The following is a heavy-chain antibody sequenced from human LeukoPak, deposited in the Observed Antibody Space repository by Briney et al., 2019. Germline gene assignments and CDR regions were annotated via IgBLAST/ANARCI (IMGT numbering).Heavy chain of an antibody. Sequence: GGSLTLSCPASGFMFSGYGMHWVSQAPGSGLEWVAFIRQDGTQYHPGTVKGRFTISRDNSKSTLFLQMYSLGPDDTAVYYCGKGRERDYNCLDSWGQGTLVTVSS. CDR1: GFMFSGYG. D-gene: IGHD5-24*01. J-gene: IGHJ4*02. CDR2: IRQDGTQ. V-gene: IGHV3-30*02. CDR3: GKGRERDYNCLDS.